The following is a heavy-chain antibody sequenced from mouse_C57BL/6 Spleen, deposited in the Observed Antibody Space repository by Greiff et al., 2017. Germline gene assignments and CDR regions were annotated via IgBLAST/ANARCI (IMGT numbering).Heavy chain of an antibody. Sequence: EVQLQQSGAELVKPGASVKLSCTASGFNIKDYYMHWVKQRTEQGLEWIGRIDPEDGNTKYAPKFQGKATITADTSSNTAYLQLSSLTSEDTAVYYCALERGFITTVVATPFAYWGQGTLVTVSA. V-gene: IGHV14-2*01. CDR1: GFNIKDYY. CDR2: IDPEDGNT. CDR3: ALERGFITTVVATPFAY. J-gene: IGHJ3*01. D-gene: IGHD1-1*01.